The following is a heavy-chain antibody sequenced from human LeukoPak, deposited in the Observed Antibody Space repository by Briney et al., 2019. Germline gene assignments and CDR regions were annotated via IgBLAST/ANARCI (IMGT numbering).Heavy chain of an antibody. Sequence: GGSLRLSCAASGFIFTNYWMGWVRQAPGKGLEWVANIKQDESKTYYVDSVKGRFTISRDNAKNSLYLQMNSLRVEDTAVYYCARDASLYCSGDSCYWAFDRWGQGTLVTVSS. D-gene: IGHD2-15*01. J-gene: IGHJ5*02. CDR2: IKQDESKT. V-gene: IGHV3-7*01. CDR1: GFIFTNYW. CDR3: ARDASLYCSGDSCYWAFDR.